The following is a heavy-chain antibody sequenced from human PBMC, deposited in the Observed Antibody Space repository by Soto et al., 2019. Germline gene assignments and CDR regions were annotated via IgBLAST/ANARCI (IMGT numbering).Heavy chain of an antibody. V-gene: IGHV3-48*02. CDR1: GFTFSSYD. CDR3: AVRGGYTTPFDH. CDR2: ISSNSYTI. D-gene: IGHD5-18*01. J-gene: IGHJ4*02. Sequence: PGGSLRLSCAASGFTFSSYDMNWVHQAPGKGLEWVSYISSNSYTIYYADSVKGRFTISRDNAKNSLYLQMNSLRDEDTAVYYCAVRGGYTTPFDHWGQGTLVTVPS.